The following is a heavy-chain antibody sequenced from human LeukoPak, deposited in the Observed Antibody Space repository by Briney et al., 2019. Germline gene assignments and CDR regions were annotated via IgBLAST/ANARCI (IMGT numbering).Heavy chain of an antibody. V-gene: IGHV1-24*01. J-gene: IGHJ6*03. CDR1: GYTLTELS. CDR3: ARDAYYYGSGSYYEVDYYYYYMDV. CDR2: FDPEDGET. D-gene: IGHD3-10*01. Sequence: ASVKVSCKVSGYTLTELSMHWVRQAPGKGLEWMGGFDPEDGETIYAQKFQGRVTMTGDTSTDTAYMELSSLRSEDTAVYYCARDAYYYGSGSYYEVDYYYYYMDVWGKGTTVTVSS.